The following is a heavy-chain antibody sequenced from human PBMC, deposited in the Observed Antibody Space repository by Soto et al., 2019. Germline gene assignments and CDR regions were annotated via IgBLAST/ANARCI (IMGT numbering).Heavy chain of an antibody. CDR3: ASGIAAQDDAFDI. D-gene: IGHD6-6*01. J-gene: IGHJ3*02. CDR2: ISSSSSYI. CDR1: GFTFSSYS. V-gene: IGHV3-21*01. Sequence: GGSLRLSRAASGFTFSSYSMNWVRQAPGKGLEWVSSISSSSSYIYYADSVKGRFTISRDNAKNSLYLQMNSLRAEDTAVYYCASGIAAQDDAFDIWGQGTMVTV.